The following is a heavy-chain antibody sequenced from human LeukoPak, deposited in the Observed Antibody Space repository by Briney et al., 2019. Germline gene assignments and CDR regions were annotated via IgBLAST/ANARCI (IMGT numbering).Heavy chain of an antibody. CDR1: GGSISSYY. CDR3: ARPFYDSGGYHWFDP. J-gene: IGHJ5*02. V-gene: IGHV4-59*08. D-gene: IGHD3-22*01. CDR2: IYYSGST. Sequence: SETLSLTCTASGGSISSYYWSWIRQPPGKGLEWIGYIYYSGSTNYNPSLKSRVTISVDTSKNQFSLKLSSVTAADTAVYYCARPFYDSGGYHWFDPWGQGTLVTVSS.